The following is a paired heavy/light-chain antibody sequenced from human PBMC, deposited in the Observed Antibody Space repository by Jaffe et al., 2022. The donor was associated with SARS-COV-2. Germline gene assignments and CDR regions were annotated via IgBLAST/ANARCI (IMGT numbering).Heavy chain of an antibody. CDR3: ARRYDFWSGYDTYGGGPDYYGLDV. V-gene: IGHV3-7*03. CDR2: IKQDGSEK. CDR1: GFIISNYW. J-gene: IGHJ6*02. D-gene: IGHD3-3*01. Sequence: EVQLVESGGGLVQPGGSLRLSCAASGFIISNYWMTWVRQAPGKGLEWVADIKQDGSEKYYVDSVKGRFTFSRDNAKNSVSLQMNSLGAEDTAVYYCARRYDFWSGYDTYGGGPDYYGLDVWGQGTTVTVSS.
Light chain of an antibody. J-gene: IGKJ2*01. Sequence: AIQMTQSPSSLSASVGDRVTITCRASQGIANDLGWYQQKPGKAPKLLIYAASSLHTGVPSRFSGSASGTDFTLTISSLQPEDFATYYCLQDYNYPYTFGQGTKLEIK. CDR2: AAS. CDR3: LQDYNYPYT. V-gene: IGKV1-6*01. CDR1: QGIAND.